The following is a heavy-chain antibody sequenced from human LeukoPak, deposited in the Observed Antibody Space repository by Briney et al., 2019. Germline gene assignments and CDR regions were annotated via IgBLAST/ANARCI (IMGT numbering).Heavy chain of an antibody. Sequence: SETLSLTCTVSGGSISSSSYYWGWIRQPPGKGLEWIGSIYHSGSTYYNPSLKGRVTISVDTSKNQFSLKLSSVTAADTAVYYCARHPINLYDFWSGYYTEPLYGMDVWGQGTTVTVSS. CDR3: ARHPINLYDFWSGYYTEPLYGMDV. V-gene: IGHV4-39*01. J-gene: IGHJ6*02. CDR2: IYHSGST. D-gene: IGHD3-3*01. CDR1: GGSISSSSYY.